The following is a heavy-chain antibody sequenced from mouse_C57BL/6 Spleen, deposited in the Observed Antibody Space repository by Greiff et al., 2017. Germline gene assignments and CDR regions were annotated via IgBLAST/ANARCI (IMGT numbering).Heavy chain of an antibody. D-gene: IGHD2-4*01. Sequence: VQLQQPGAELVTPGASVKLSCKASGYTFTSYWMHWVKQRPGQGLEWIGMIYPNSGSPNYNEKFKNTATLTVDTSASTAYMQLSSLTSEDSAVYYCARRDDYSYYARDYWGQGTSVTVSS. CDR2: IYPNSGSP. CDR1: GYTFTSYW. CDR3: ARRDDYSYYARDY. J-gene: IGHJ4*01. V-gene: IGHV1-64*01.